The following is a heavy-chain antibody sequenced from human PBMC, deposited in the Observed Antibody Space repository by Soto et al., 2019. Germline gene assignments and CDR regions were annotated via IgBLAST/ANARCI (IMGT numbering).Heavy chain of an antibody. Sequence: LSLTCTVPAGSISSSNWWTWVRQPPGKGLEWIGEIYNSGSTNYNPSLESRVTISVDKSKNQFSLKLSSVTAADTAVYYCARDPGRHQYGMDVWGQGTTVPVSS. J-gene: IGHJ6*02. V-gene: IGHV4-4*02. CDR2: IYNSGST. CDR1: AGSISSSNW. D-gene: IGHD2-2*01. CDR3: ARDPGRHQYGMDV.